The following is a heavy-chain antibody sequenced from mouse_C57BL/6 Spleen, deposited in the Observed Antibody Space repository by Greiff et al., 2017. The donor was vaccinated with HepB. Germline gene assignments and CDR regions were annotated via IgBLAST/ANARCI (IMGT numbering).Heavy chain of an antibody. D-gene: IGHD1-1*01. J-gene: IGHJ2*01. CDR1: GYTFTSYW. V-gene: IGHV1-52*01. CDR2: IDPSDSET. CDR3: ARGDITTVVATD. Sequence: VQLQQSGAELVRPGSSVKLSCKASGYTFTSYWMHWVKQRPIQGLEWIGNIDPSDSETHYNQKFKDKATLTVDKSSSTAYMQLSSLTSEDSAVYYCARGDITTVVATDWGQGTTLTVSS.